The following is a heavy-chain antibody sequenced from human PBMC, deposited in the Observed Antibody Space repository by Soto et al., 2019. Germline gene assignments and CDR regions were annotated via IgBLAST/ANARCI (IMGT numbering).Heavy chain of an antibody. CDR2: ISNDGSSK. Sequence: QVQLVESGGGVVQPGRSLRLSCAASGFTFNAYGMHWVRQAPGKGLEWVAVISNDGSSKYHVDSVKGRFTISRDNSKNTLYLQMNSLGIDDTAVYYCAKDVAWSGYDGPGYWGQGTLVTVSP. CDR3: AKDVAWSGYDGPGY. CDR1: GFTFNAYG. D-gene: IGHD3-3*01. J-gene: IGHJ4*02. V-gene: IGHV3-30*18.